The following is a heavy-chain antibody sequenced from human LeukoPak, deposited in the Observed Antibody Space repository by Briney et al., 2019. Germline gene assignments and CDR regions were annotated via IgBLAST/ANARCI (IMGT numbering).Heavy chain of an antibody. CDR1: GGSISNYY. CDR3: ARDQGIAVAGDY. D-gene: IGHD6-19*01. J-gene: IGHJ4*02. V-gene: IGHV4-59*12. Sequence: SETLSLTCTVSGGSISNYYWSWIRQPPGKGLEWIGYISYSGSTKYNPSLKSRVTMSVGSSKNQFSLKLSSVTAADTAVYYCARDQGIAVAGDYWGQGTLVTVSS. CDR2: ISYSGST.